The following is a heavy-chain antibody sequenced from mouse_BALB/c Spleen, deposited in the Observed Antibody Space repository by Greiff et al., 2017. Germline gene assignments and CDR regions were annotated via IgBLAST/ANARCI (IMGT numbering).Heavy chain of an antibody. D-gene: IGHD1-1*01. Sequence: EVQVVESGGGLVKPGGSLKLSCAASGFTFSSYAMSWVRQTPEKRLEWVASISSGGSTYYPDSVKGRFTISRDNARNILYLQMSSLRSEDTAMYYCARGDGNAWFAYWGQGTLVTVSA. CDR2: ISSGGST. CDR3: ARGDGNAWFAY. V-gene: IGHV5-6-5*01. J-gene: IGHJ3*01. CDR1: GFTFSSYA.